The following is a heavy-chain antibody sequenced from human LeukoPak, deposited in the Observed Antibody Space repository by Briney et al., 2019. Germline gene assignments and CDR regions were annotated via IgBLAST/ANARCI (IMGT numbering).Heavy chain of an antibody. D-gene: IGHD1-14*01. J-gene: IGHJ4*02. V-gene: IGHV1-69*13. Sequence: RASVKVSCKASGGTFSSYAISWVRQAPGQGLEWMGGIIPIFGTANYAQKFQGRVTITADESTSTAYMELSSLRSEDTAVYYCAREVASDSEYYFDYWGQGTLVTVSS. CDR1: GGTFSSYA. CDR2: IIPIFGTA. CDR3: AREVASDSEYYFDY.